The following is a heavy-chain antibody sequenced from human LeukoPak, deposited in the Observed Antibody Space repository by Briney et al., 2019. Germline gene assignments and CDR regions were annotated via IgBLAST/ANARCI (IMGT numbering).Heavy chain of an antibody. CDR3: ASDDPIFWRGTTKAPNWFDP. J-gene: IGHJ5*02. V-gene: IGHV4-38-2*02. D-gene: IGHD3-3*01. CDR2: IYHSGST. Sequence: SETLSLTCTVSGYSISSGYYWGWIRQPPGKGLEWIGSIYHSGSTYYNPSLKSRVTISVDTSKNQFSLKLSSVTAADTAVYYCASDDPIFWRGTTKAPNWFDPWGQGTLVTVSS. CDR1: GYSISSGYY.